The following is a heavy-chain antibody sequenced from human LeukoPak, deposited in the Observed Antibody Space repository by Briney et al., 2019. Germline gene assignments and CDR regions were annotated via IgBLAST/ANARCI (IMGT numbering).Heavy chain of an antibody. CDR1: GGSISSYY. CDR3: ARQELGWFDP. Sequence: PSETLSLTCTVSGGSISSYYWSWVRQPPGKGLEWIGYIYYSGSTNYNPSLKSRVTISVDTSKNQFSLKLSSVTAADTAVYYCARQELGWFDPWGQGTLVTVSS. V-gene: IGHV4-59*08. D-gene: IGHD1-7*01. J-gene: IGHJ5*02. CDR2: IYYSGST.